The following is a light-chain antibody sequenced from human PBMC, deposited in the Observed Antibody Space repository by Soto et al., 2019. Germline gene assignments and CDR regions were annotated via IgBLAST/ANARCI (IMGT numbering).Light chain of an antibody. CDR3: QQRRNWPLT. CDR1: QSVSNF. J-gene: IGKJ4*01. CDR2: DAS. Sequence: EIVLTQSPGTLSLSPGERATLSCRASQSVSNFLAWYQQKPGQAPRLLIYDASNRATGIPARFSGSGSVTDFTLTISSLEPEDSAVYFCQQRRNWPLTFGGGTKVDIK. V-gene: IGKV3-11*01.